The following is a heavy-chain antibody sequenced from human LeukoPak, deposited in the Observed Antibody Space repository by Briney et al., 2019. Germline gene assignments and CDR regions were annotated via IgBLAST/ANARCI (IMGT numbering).Heavy chain of an antibody. V-gene: IGHV1-69*04. CDR1: GGTFSSQA. J-gene: IGHJ2*01. CDR2: IIPNLGIS. Sequence: GASVTVSCKASGGTFSSQAISWVRQAPGQGLEWMGRIIPNLGISHYAQKFQGRVTITADKSTSTAYMELSSLRSEDTAVYYCARITGAVAGTGYFDLWGRGTLVTVSS. CDR3: ARITGAVAGTGYFDL. D-gene: IGHD6-19*01.